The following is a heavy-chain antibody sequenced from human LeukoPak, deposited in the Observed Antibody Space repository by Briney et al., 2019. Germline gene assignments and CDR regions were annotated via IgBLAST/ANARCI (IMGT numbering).Heavy chain of an antibody. CDR3: AREEAYYYDSSGYRWFDP. CDR1: GGSISSGGYA. Sequence: SETLSLTCTVSGGSISSGGYAWSWIRQHPGKGLEWIGYIYYSGSTYYNPSLKSRVTISVDTSKNQFSLKLSSVTAADTAVYYCAREEAYYYDSSGYRWFDPWGQGTLVTVSS. D-gene: IGHD3-22*01. J-gene: IGHJ5*02. V-gene: IGHV4-31*03. CDR2: IYYSGST.